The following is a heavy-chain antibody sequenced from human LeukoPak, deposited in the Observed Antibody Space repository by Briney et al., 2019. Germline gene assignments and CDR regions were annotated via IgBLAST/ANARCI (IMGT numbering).Heavy chain of an antibody. CDR2: IRYDGSNK. Sequence: GGSLRLSCAASGFTFSSYGMHWVRQAPGKGLEWEAFIRYDGSNKYYADSVKGRFTISRDNSKNTLYLQMNSLRAEDTAVYYCAKDLSAVAGTIYDYWGQGTLVTVSS. D-gene: IGHD6-19*01. J-gene: IGHJ4*02. CDR1: GFTFSSYG. V-gene: IGHV3-30*02. CDR3: AKDLSAVAGTIYDY.